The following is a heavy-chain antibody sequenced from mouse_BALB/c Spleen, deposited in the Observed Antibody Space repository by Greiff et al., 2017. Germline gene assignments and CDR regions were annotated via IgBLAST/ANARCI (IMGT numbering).Heavy chain of an antibody. Sequence: DVMLVESGGDLVKPGGSLKLSCAASGFTFSSYGMSWVRQTPDKRLEWVATISSGGSYTYYPDSVKGRFTISRDNAKNTLYLQMSSLKSEDTAMYYCARPYYYGRDWYFDVWGAGTTVTVSS. CDR1: GFTFSSYG. CDR3: ARPYYYGRDWYFDV. V-gene: IGHV5-6*02. J-gene: IGHJ1*01. CDR2: ISSGGSYT. D-gene: IGHD1-1*01.